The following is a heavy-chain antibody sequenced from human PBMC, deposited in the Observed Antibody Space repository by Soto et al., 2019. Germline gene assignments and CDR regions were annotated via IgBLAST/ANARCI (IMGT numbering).Heavy chain of an antibody. CDR1: GGTFSSYA. D-gene: IGHD5-18*01. CDR3: ARGRQLWFLYYYYGMDV. J-gene: IGHJ6*02. V-gene: IGHV1-46*01. CDR2: INPSGGST. Sequence: QVQLVQSGAEVKKPGSSVKVSCKASGGTFSSYAISWVRQAPGQGLEWMGIINPSGGSTSYAQKFQGRVTMTRDTSTSTVYMELSSLRSEDTAVYYCARGRQLWFLYYYYGMDVWGQGTTVTVSS.